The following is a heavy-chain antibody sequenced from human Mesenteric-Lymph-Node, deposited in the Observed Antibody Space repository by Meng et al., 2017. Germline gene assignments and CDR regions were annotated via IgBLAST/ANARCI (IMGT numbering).Heavy chain of an antibody. CDR2: IIPIFGTA. V-gene: IGHV1-69*06. D-gene: IGHD5-18*01. J-gene: IGHJ4*02. CDR1: GGTFSSYA. CDR3: ASLGYSYGGAGY. Sequence: QGQLVESGAEVKKPGSSVKGSCKASGGTFSSYAISWVRQAPGQGLEWMGGIIPIFGTANYAQKFQGRVTITADKSTSTAYMELSSLRSEDTAVYYCASLGYSYGGAGYWGQGTLVTVSS.